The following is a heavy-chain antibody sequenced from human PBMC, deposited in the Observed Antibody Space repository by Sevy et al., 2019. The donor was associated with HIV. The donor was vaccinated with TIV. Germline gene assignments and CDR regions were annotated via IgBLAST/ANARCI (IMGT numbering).Heavy chain of an antibody. D-gene: IGHD6-19*01. J-gene: IGHJ4*02. Sequence: SETLSLTCTVSGGSISISSYYWGWIRQPSGKGLEWIGSFYYSESTYYNPSLKSRVTISVDTSKNQFSLKLSSVTAADTAVYYCARAFRAVAGSYYFDYWGQGTLVIVSS. CDR3: ARAFRAVAGSYYFDY. CDR1: GGSISISSYY. V-gene: IGHV4-39*01. CDR2: FYYSEST.